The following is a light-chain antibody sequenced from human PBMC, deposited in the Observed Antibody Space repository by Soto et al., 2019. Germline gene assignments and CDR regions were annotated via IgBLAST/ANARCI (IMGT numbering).Light chain of an antibody. Sequence: DIQMTQSPSSLSASIGDRVTITCRASQGISNDLGWYQQKPGKAPRRLIYAASSLQSGVPSRFSGSGSGTEFTLRISSLEPEDFATYYCLQYNSYPWTFGQGTEVEIK. CDR2: AAS. CDR3: LQYNSYPWT. CDR1: QGISND. J-gene: IGKJ1*01. V-gene: IGKV1-17*01.